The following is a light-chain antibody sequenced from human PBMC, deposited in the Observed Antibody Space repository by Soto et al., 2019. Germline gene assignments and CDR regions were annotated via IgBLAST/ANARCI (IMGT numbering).Light chain of an antibody. CDR2: GAS. V-gene: IGKV3-20*01. CDR1: QSVSNNY. J-gene: IGKJ1*01. CDR3: RQYGTSPRT. Sequence: EIGWTQSPGTMSLSPGERATLSCRARQSVSNNYLAWYHQRPGQAPRLLIHGASSRATGIPDRFSGSGSGTDFTLTISRLQPEDFAVYYCRQYGTSPRTFGQGTKVEIK.